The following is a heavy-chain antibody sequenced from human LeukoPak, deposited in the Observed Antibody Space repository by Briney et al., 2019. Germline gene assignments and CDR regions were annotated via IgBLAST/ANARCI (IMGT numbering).Heavy chain of an antibody. CDR3: AGSSLGDTVAGTDV. D-gene: IGHD2-15*01. V-gene: IGHV4-30-2*01. J-gene: IGHJ6*04. Sequence: SETLSLTCTVSGGSISSGGYYWSWIRQPPGKGLEWIGYIYHSGSTYYNPSLKSRVTISVDRSKNQFSLKLSSVTAADTAVYYCAGSSLGDTVAGTDVWGKGTTVTVSS. CDR1: GGSISSGGYY. CDR2: IYHSGST.